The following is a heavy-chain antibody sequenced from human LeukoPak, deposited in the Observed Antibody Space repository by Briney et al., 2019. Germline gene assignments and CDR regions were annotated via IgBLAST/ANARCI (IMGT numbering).Heavy chain of an antibody. CDR3: ARRHSSSWYYVDY. D-gene: IGHD6-13*01. CDR2: INHSGST. J-gene: IGHJ4*02. CDR1: GGSFSGYY. Sequence: PSETLSLTCAVYGGSFSGYYWSWIRQPPGKGLEWIREINHSGSTNYIPSLKSRVTISVDTSKNQFSLKLSSVTAADTAVYYCARRHSSSWYYVDYWGQGTLVTVSS. V-gene: IGHV4-34*01.